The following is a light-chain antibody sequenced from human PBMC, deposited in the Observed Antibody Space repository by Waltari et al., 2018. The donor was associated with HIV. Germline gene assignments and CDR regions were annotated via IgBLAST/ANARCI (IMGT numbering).Light chain of an antibody. V-gene: IGKV1-39*01. J-gene: IGKJ3*01. CDR2: GAS. Sequence: DVQVTQSPSSLSASVGDRVTITCRSSQNIDNFLNWYQQKSGGAPKLLIYGASSLQNEVPSRFSAGGSGTDFTLTISGVQPEDFAVYYCQQTYSGITFGPGTQVDVK. CDR3: QQTYSGIT. CDR1: QNIDNF.